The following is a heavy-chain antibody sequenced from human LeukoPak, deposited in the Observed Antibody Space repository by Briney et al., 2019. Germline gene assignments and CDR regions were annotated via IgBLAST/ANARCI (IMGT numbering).Heavy chain of an antibody. CDR1: GGSISSYY. J-gene: IGHJ5*02. CDR3: AGGVDYYDSSGP. V-gene: IGHV4-59*01. D-gene: IGHD3-22*01. Sequence: PSETLSLTCSVSGGSISSYYWSWIRQPPGKGLEWIGYIHYSGSTNYNPSLKSRVSISEDTSKNQFSLKLSSVTAADTAVYYCAGGVDYYDSSGPWGQGTLVTVSS. CDR2: IHYSGST.